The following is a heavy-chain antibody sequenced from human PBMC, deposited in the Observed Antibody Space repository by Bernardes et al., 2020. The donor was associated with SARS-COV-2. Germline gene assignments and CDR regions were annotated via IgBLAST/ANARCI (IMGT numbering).Heavy chain of an antibody. CDR2: ISGPGGST. CDR3: ARRPVGDAFDI. D-gene: IGHD2-2*01. Sequence: GRSLRVCCTASGFTFSSYAMSWVRQAPGKGLEWVSTISGPGGSTYEADSVKGRFTISRDNSKNTAYLQMNSLRGEDTAVYYCARRPVGDAFDIWGQGTKVTVSS. V-gene: IGHV3-23*01. J-gene: IGHJ3*02. CDR1: GFTFSSYA.